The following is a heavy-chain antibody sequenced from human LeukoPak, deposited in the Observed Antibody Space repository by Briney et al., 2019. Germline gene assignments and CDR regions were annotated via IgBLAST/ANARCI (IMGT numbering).Heavy chain of an antibody. V-gene: IGHV4-34*01. Sequence: GSLRLSCAASGFTFSSYWMSWIRQSPEKGLEWIGEISHVGSTNYNPSLKSRVTISVDTSKNQFSLRLTSVIAADTAIYYCARRRDWNDVLDYWGQGTLVTVSS. CDR2: ISHVGST. D-gene: IGHD1-1*01. J-gene: IGHJ4*02. CDR1: GFTFSSYW. CDR3: ARRRDWNDVLDY.